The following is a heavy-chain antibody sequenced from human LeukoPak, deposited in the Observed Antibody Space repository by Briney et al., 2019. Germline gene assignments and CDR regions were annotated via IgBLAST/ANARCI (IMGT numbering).Heavy chain of an antibody. D-gene: IGHD2-15*01. J-gene: IGHJ4*02. Sequence: ASVKVSCKAAGYTFTGYYMHWVRQAPGQGLEWMGWINPNSGGTNYAQKFQGRVTMTRDTSISTAYMELSRLRSDDTAVYYCARAGYCSGGSCYGGMNYWGQGTLVTVSS. V-gene: IGHV1-2*02. CDR2: INPNSGGT. CDR1: GYTFTGYY. CDR3: ARAGYCSGGSCYGGMNY.